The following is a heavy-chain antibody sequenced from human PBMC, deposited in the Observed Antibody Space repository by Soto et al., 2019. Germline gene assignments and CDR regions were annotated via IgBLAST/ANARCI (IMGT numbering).Heavy chain of an antibody. CDR1: GFTFSSYA. Sequence: LRLSCAASGFTFSSYAMSWVRQAPGKGLEWVSTISGSGGSTYCADSVKGRFTISRDNSKSTVYLELNNLSAEDTAVYHCAKNQGVELVPLATVDWFDPWGQGSVVTVSS. CDR2: ISGSGGST. D-gene: IGHD1-26*01. V-gene: IGHV3-23*01. J-gene: IGHJ5*02. CDR3: AKNQGVELVPLATVDWFDP.